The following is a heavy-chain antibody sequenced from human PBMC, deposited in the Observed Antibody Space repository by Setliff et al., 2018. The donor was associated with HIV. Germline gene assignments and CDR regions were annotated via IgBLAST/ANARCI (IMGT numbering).Heavy chain of an antibody. D-gene: IGHD6-25*01. V-gene: IGHV4-38-2*02. CDR2: IDHSGKT. CDR1: GYSISNGFY. CDR3: VRDAVDSAGDY. Sequence: PSETLSLTCIVSGYSISNGFYWGWVRQPPGKGPEWIGSIDHSGKTFYKSSLKSRVTISVDTSKNTFSLRLTSMTAADTAVYYCVRDAVDSAGDYWGQGKVVTV. J-gene: IGHJ4*02.